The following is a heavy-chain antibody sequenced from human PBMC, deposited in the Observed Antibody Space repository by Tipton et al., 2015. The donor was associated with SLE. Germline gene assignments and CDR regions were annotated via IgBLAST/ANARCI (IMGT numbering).Heavy chain of an antibody. Sequence: SLRLSCAASGFTFNTYDMHWVRQAPGKGLEWVAVVWYGGSNKCYADSVKGRFTISRDNAKNSLYLQMNSLRAEDTAVYYCAAPGGYSGYDWDLDYWGQGTLVTVSS. CDR2: VWYGGSNK. D-gene: IGHD5-12*01. V-gene: IGHV3-33*03. J-gene: IGHJ4*02. CDR3: AAPGGYSGYDWDLDY. CDR1: GFTFNTYD.